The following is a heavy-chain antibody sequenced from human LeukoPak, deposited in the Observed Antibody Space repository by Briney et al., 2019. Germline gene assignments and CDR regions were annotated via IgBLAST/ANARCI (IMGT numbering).Heavy chain of an antibody. V-gene: IGHV3-74*01. CDR2: TNTDESRT. Sequence: GGSLRLSCAASGFTFGDYWMHWVRQAPGKGLVWVSRTNTDESRTNYTDSVKGRFTISRDTARTTLYLQMNSLRVEDTAVYYCARGGAYGDFPDYWGQGTLVTVSS. CDR3: ARGGAYGDFPDY. CDR1: GFTFGDYW. J-gene: IGHJ4*02. D-gene: IGHD4-17*01.